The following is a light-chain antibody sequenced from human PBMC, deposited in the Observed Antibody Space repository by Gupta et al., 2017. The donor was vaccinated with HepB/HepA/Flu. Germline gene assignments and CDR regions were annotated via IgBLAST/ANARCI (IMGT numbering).Light chain of an antibody. J-gene: IGKJ3*01. CDR1: QSVSSSY. V-gene: IGKV3-20*01. Sequence: EIVLTQSPGTLSLSPGERATLSCRASQSVSSSYLAWYQQKPGQAPRLLIYGASSRATGIPDRFSGSGSGTDFTLTISRLEPEDFAVYYWQQDGSSPAFGHGTKVDSK. CDR2: GAS. CDR3: QQDGSSPA.